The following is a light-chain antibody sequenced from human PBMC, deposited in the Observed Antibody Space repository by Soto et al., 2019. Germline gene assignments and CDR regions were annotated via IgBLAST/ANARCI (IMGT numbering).Light chain of an antibody. CDR1: QGISSW. V-gene: IGKV1-12*01. Sequence: DIQMTQSPSFVSASVGDRVTITCRASQGISSWLAWYQHKPGRAPKLLIHAASSSESGVPSRFRRSVSGPAFTLTISSLRPEDFATDYCLQTTSFPLAFGGGTKVEIK. J-gene: IGKJ4*01. CDR3: LQTTSFPLA. CDR2: AAS.